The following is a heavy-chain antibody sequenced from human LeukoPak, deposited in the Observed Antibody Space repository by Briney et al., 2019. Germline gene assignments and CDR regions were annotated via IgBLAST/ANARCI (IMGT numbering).Heavy chain of an antibody. V-gene: IGHV4-59*08. J-gene: IGHJ6*02. CDR2: IYNSGSA. CDR3: ARHDGGAAAGVYYYYYGMDV. CDR1: GGSISSYN. D-gene: IGHD6-13*01. Sequence: SETLSLTCTVSGGSISSYNWSWIRQPPGKGLEWVWYIYNSGSANYNPSLKSRVTISVDTSKNQFSLKLSSVTAADTAVYYCARHDGGAAAGVYYYYYGMDVWGQGTTVTVSS.